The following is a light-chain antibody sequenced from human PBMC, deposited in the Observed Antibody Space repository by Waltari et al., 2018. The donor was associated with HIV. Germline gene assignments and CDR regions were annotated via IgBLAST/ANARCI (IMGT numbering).Light chain of an antibody. CDR3: QSYDSGLRV. V-gene: IGLV1-40*01. Sequence: QSVLPQPPSVSGAPGQRVTISCTGSSSNIGAGSDVHWYQQLPGTAPKLLIYDNNNRPSGVPDRFSGSKSGTSASLAITGLQAEDEADYYCQSYDSGLRVFGGGTKLTVL. CDR2: DNN. J-gene: IGLJ3*02. CDR1: SSNIGAGSD.